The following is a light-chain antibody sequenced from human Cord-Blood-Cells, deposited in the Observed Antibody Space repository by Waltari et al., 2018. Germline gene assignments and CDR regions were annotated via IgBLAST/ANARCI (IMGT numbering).Light chain of an antibody. CDR1: SSYVGGYND. J-gene: IGLJ1*01. CDR2: EVS. V-gene: IGLV2-14*01. CDR3: SSYTSSSTLV. Sequence: QSALTQPASVSGSPGQSITISCTGPSSYVGGYNDVSWYQQHPGKAPKLMIYEVSNRPSGVSNRFSGSKSGNTASLTISGLQAEDEADYYCSSYTSSSTLVFGTGTKVTVL.